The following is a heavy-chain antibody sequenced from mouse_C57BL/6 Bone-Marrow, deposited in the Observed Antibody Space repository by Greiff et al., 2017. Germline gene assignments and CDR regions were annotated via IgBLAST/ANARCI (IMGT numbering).Heavy chain of an antibody. CDR2: ISSGGSYT. CDR1: GFTFSSYG. V-gene: IGHV5-6*01. Sequence: EVMLVESGGDLVKPGGSLKLSCAASGFTFSSYGMSWVRQTPDKRLEWVATISSGGSYTYYPDSVKGRFTISRDNAKNTLYLQMSSLKSEDTAMYYCARGVVSYYFDYWGQGTTLTVSS. J-gene: IGHJ2*01. D-gene: IGHD1-1*01. CDR3: ARGVVSYYFDY.